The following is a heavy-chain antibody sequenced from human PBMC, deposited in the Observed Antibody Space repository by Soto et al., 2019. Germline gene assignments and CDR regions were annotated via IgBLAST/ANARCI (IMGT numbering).Heavy chain of an antibody. J-gene: IGHJ3*02. CDR2: IYYSGST. CDR1: GGSISSSSYY. V-gene: IGHV4-39*01. D-gene: IGHD3-3*01. CDR3: ARHLLPVRSPGTEGDAFDI. Sequence: SETLSLTCTVSGGSISSSSYYWGWIRQPPGKGLEWIGSIYYSGSTYYNPSLKSRVTISVDTSKNQFSLKLSSVTAADTAVYYCARHLLPVRSPGTEGDAFDIWGQGTMVTISS.